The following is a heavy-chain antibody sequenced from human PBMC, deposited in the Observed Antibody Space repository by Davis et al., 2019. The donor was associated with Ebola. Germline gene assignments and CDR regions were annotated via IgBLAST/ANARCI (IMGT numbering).Heavy chain of an antibody. J-gene: IGHJ4*02. CDR1: GFSFSSTW. CDR2: IHSDGTST. D-gene: IGHD6-13*01. Sequence: HTGGSLRLSCAASGFSFSSTWMHWVRQAPGKGLVWVSRIHSDGTSTFYTDSVKGRFTISRDNAKNTLYLQMNSLRAEDTAVYYCARGPSTGNSFSYWGQGTLVTVSS. V-gene: IGHV3-74*01. CDR3: ARGPSTGNSFSY.